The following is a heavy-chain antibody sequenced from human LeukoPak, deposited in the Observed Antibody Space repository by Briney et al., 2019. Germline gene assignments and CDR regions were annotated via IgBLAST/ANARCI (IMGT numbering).Heavy chain of an antibody. CDR3: ARDKDPATYYYDRSGVYPSDY. J-gene: IGHJ4*02. CDR1: GFTFSSYA. D-gene: IGHD3-22*01. Sequence: GGSLRLSCAASGFTFSSYAMSWIRQAPGKGLERVSYISRSSSDTNYVDSVKGRFTISRDNAKNSLYLQMNSLRVEDTAVYYCARDKDPATYYYDRSGVYPSDYWGQGTLVTVSS. V-gene: IGHV3-11*06. CDR2: ISRSSSDT.